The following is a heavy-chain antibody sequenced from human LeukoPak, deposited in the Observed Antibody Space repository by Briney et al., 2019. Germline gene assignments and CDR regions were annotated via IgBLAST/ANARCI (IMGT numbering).Heavy chain of an antibody. CDR2: TYYRSKWYN. CDR1: GDSVSSNSAA. Sequence: SQTLSLTCAISGDSVSSNSAAWNWIRQSPSRGLEWLGRTYYRSKWYNDYAVSAKSRITINPDTSKNQFSLQLNSVTPEDTAVYYCARVKRVTTSPYYYYYMDVWGKGTTVTVSS. V-gene: IGHV6-1*01. D-gene: IGHD4-17*01. J-gene: IGHJ6*03. CDR3: ARVKRVTTSPYYYYYMDV.